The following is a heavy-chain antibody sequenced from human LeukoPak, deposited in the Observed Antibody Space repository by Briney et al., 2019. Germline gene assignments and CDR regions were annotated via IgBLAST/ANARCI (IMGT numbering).Heavy chain of an antibody. CDR3: AKGGNFDY. Sequence: GGSLRLSCAASGFTFHTYTMNWVRQAPGKGLEWVAFIRYDGSNKYYADSVKGRFTISRDNSKNTLYLQMNNLRAEDTAVYYCAKGGNFDYWGQGTLVTVSS. J-gene: IGHJ4*02. CDR1: GFTFHTYT. CDR2: IRYDGSNK. V-gene: IGHV3-30*02.